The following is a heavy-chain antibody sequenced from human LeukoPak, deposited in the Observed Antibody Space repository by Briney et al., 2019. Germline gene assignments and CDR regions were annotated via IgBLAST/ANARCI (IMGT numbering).Heavy chain of an antibody. CDR2: IKQDGSEM. D-gene: IGHD3-22*01. CDR1: GFTFSTYW. CDR3: ARAAAYYYDRSGYLNY. V-gene: IGHV3-7*01. Sequence: PGGFLRLSCAASGFTFSTYWMSWVRQAPGKGLEWVANIKQDGSEMYYVDSVKGRFTISRDNAKNSLYLQMNSLRAEDTAVYYCARAAAYYYDRSGYLNYWGQGTLVAVSS. J-gene: IGHJ4*02.